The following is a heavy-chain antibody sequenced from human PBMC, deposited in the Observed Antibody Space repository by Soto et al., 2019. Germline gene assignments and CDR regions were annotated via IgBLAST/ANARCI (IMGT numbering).Heavy chain of an antibody. Sequence: PSQTLSLTCAISGDSVSRNSAAWNWIRQSPSRGLEWLGRTYYRSKWYNDYAVSVKSRITINPDTPKNQFSLHLNSVTPEDTAVYYCARDTVERPYYYYYFAMDVWGQGTTVTVSS. J-gene: IGHJ6*02. CDR2: TYYRSKWYN. CDR3: ARDTVERPYYYYYFAMDV. CDR1: GDSVSRNSAA. V-gene: IGHV6-1*01. D-gene: IGHD1-1*01.